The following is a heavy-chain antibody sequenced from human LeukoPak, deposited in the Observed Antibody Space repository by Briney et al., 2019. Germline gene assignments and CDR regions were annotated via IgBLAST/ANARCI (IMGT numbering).Heavy chain of an antibody. CDR2: IYYSGST. Sequence: SETLSLTCTVSGGSISSYYWSWIRQPPGKGLEWIGYIYYSGSTNYNPSLKSRVAISVDTSKSQFSLKLSSVTAADTAVYYCARHIGTGGYSSGWSLDYWGQGTLVTVSS. J-gene: IGHJ4*02. CDR1: GGSISSYY. V-gene: IGHV4-59*08. D-gene: IGHD6-19*01. CDR3: ARHIGTGGYSSGWSLDY.